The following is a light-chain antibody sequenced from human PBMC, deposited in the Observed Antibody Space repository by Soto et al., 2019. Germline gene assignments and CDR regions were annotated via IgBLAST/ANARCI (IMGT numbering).Light chain of an antibody. Sequence: QLVLTQPPSASGTPGQRVTISCSGSSSNIGRNTVNWYQQLPGTAPKLLMYSDNQRPSGVPDRFSGSKSGTSASLAISGLQSEDEADYYCAAWDDSLNGYVFGTGTKVTVL. J-gene: IGLJ1*01. CDR3: AAWDDSLNGYV. CDR1: SSNIGRNT. V-gene: IGLV1-44*01. CDR2: SDN.